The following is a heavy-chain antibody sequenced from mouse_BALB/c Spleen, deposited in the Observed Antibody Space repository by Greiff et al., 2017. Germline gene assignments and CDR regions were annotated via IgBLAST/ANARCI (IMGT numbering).Heavy chain of an antibody. D-gene: IGHD1-1*01. CDR2: IDPENGNT. V-gene: IGHV14-1*02. J-gene: IGHJ4*01. Sequence: EVQLVESGAELVRPGALVKLSCKASGFNIKDYYMHWVKQRPEQGLEWIGWIDPENGNTIYDPKFQGKASITAYTSSNTAYLQLSSLTSEDTAVYYCARCTTVVARDAMDYWGQGTSVTVSS. CDR1: GFNIKDYY. CDR3: ARCTTVVARDAMDY.